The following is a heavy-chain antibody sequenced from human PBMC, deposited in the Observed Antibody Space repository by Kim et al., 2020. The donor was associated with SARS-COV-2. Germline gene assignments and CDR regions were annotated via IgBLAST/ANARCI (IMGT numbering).Heavy chain of an antibody. CDR3: ARDHYDYGYWYFDL. CDR2: ISSSSSYI. D-gene: IGHD4-17*01. Sequence: GGSLRLSCAASGFTFSSYSMNWVRQAPGKGLEWVSSISSSSSYIYYADSVKGRFTISRDNAKNSLYLQMNSLRAEDTAVYYCARDHYDYGYWYFDLWGRGTLVTVSS. V-gene: IGHV3-21*01. CDR1: GFTFSSYS. J-gene: IGHJ2*01.